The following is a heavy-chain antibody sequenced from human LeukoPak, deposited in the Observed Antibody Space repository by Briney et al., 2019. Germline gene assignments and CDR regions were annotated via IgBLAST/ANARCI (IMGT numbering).Heavy chain of an antibody. CDR1: GFTFSSYA. V-gene: IGHV3-23*01. J-gene: IGHJ4*02. D-gene: IGHD3-10*01. Sequence: PGGSLRLSCAASGFTFSSYAMSWVRQAPGRGLEWVSAISGSGGSTYYADSVKGRFTISRDNSKNTLYLQMNSLRAEDTAVYYCAIDLAYKRISVRGVISGYWGQGTLVTVSS. CDR3: AIDLAYKRISVRGVISGY. CDR2: ISGSGGST.